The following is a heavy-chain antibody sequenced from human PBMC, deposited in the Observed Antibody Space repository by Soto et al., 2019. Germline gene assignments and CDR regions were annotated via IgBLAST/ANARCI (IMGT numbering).Heavy chain of an antibody. Sequence: LRLSCAASGFTFSSYWMSWVRQAPGKGLEWVANIKQDGSEKYYVDSVKGRFTIPRDNAKNSLYLQMNSLRAEDTAVYYCARPLEWPEGGFDYWGQGTLVTVSS. V-gene: IGHV3-7*03. D-gene: IGHD3-3*01. J-gene: IGHJ4*02. CDR3: ARPLEWPEGGFDY. CDR1: GFTFSSYW. CDR2: IKQDGSEK.